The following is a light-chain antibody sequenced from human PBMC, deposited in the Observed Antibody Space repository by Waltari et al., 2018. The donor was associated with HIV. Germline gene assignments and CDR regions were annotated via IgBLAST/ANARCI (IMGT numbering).Light chain of an antibody. CDR2: GAS. Sequence: EIVLTQSPGTLSLSPGERATLSCRASQSVSSSYLAWYQQKPGQAPRLLIYGASSMATGIPDRFSVGVSGTSFTLTISRLGPEGFAIYYCQQYGSSPPGYTFGQGTNLESK. V-gene: IGKV3-20*01. CDR1: QSVSSSY. J-gene: IGKJ2*01. CDR3: QQYGSSPPGYT.